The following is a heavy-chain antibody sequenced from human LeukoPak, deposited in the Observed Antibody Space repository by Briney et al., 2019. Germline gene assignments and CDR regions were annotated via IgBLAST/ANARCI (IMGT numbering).Heavy chain of an antibody. CDR2: INPNSGGT. D-gene: IGHD6-13*01. CDR3: ARDGAAAGSVDY. J-gene: IGHJ4*02. Sequence: ASVKVSCKASGYTFTSYYMHWVRQAPGQGLEWMGRINPNSGGTNYAQKFQGRVTMTRDTSISTAYMELSRLRSDDTAVYYCARDGAAAGSVDYWGQGTLVTVSS. V-gene: IGHV1-2*06. CDR1: GYTFTSYY.